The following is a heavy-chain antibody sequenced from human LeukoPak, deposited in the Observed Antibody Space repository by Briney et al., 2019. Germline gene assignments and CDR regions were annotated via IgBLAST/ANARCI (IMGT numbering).Heavy chain of an antibody. Sequence: SETLSLTCTASGGSISSYYWSWIRQPPGKGLEWIGYIYYSGSTNYNPSLKSRVTISVDTSKNQFSLKLSSVTAADTAVYYCARVDPVGAASCYFDYWGQGTLVTVSS. CDR3: ARVDPVGAASCYFDY. J-gene: IGHJ4*02. CDR1: GGSISSYY. D-gene: IGHD1-26*01. CDR2: IYYSGST. V-gene: IGHV4-59*01.